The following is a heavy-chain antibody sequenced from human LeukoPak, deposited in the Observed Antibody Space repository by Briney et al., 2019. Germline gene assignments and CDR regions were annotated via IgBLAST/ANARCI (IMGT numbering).Heavy chain of an antibody. Sequence: GGSLRLSCAASGFTFSSYWMSWVRQAPGKGLEWVANIRHDGSEKYYVDSVKGRFTISRDNAKNTLYLQMNSLRAEDTAVYYCARGYSSGLHFDYWGQGTLVTVSS. CDR3: ARGYSSGLHFDY. CDR1: GFTFSSYW. V-gene: IGHV3-7*01. CDR2: IRHDGSEK. D-gene: IGHD6-19*01. J-gene: IGHJ4*02.